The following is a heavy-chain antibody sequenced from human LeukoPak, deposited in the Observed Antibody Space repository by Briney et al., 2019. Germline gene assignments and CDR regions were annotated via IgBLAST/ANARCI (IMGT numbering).Heavy chain of an antibody. CDR3: ARYNGDLTGGFDY. Sequence: KGIIIPAGGSTGYAQKFQGRVTMTRDTSTSTVYMELSSLRSEDTAVYYCARYNGDLTGGFDYWGQGTLVTVSS. J-gene: IGHJ4*02. V-gene: IGHV1-46*01. CDR2: IIPAGGST. D-gene: IGHD4-17*01.